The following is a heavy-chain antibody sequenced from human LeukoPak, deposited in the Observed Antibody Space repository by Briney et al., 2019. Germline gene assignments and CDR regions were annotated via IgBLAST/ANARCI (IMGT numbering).Heavy chain of an antibody. CDR2: IGTRGGDI. CDR3: ARDPNWGSGY. D-gene: IGHD7-27*01. J-gene: IGHJ4*02. V-gene: IGHV3-23*01. Sequence: GGSLRLSCAASGFTFSNYVMIWVRQAPGKGLEWVSIIGTRGGDIHYADSVKGRFSISRDNSKNTLSLQMNSLRVDDTAVYYCARDPNWGSGYWGQGTLVTVSS. CDR1: GFTFSNYV.